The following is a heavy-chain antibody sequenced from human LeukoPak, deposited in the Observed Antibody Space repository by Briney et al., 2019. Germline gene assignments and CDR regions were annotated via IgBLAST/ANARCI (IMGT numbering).Heavy chain of an antibody. CDR3: ARGLGSGWYRGPAEYFQH. J-gene: IGHJ1*01. Sequence: PSETLFLTCAVYGGSFSGYYWSWIRQPPGKGLEWIGEINHSGSTNYNPSLKSRVTISVDTSKNQFSLKLSSVTAADTAVYYCARGLGSGWYRGPAEYFQHWGQGSLVTVSS. CDR2: INHSGST. V-gene: IGHV4-34*01. D-gene: IGHD6-19*01. CDR1: GGSFSGYY.